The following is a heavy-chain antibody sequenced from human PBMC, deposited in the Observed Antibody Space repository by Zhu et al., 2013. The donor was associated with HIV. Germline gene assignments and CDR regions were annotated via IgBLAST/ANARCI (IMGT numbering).Heavy chain of an antibody. Sequence: QVQLVQSGAEVKKPGSSVKVSCKTSGGTFNTFAISWVRQAPGQGLEWMGGIIPIFGTPNYAQRFQGRVTITADKSTSTAYLELSSLRSEDTAVYYCANDRYRGRNKPKQYYYYGNRTVWGRRDRRSPSP. CDR2: IIPIFGTP. J-gene: IGHJ6*02. CDR3: ANDRYRGRNKPKQYYYYGNRTV. V-gene: IGHV1-69*06. CDR1: GGTFNTFA. D-gene: IGHD3-16*01.